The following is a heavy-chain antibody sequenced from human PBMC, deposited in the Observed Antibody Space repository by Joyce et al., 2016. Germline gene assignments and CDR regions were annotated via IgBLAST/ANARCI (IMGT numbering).Heavy chain of an antibody. CDR3: ARGRRITMVRGVKVFDY. CDR1: GGSLSHYF. Sequence: QVQLQLWGAGLLKPSETLSLTCGVSGGSLSHYFWTWIRQPPGKGLEWIGEIKHSGSTNYNPSLKSRVTMSVDTSKNQFSLKLSSVTAADTAVYYCARGRRITMVRGVKVFDYWGQGTLVTVSS. CDR2: IKHSGST. V-gene: IGHV4-34*01. J-gene: IGHJ4*02. D-gene: IGHD3-10*01.